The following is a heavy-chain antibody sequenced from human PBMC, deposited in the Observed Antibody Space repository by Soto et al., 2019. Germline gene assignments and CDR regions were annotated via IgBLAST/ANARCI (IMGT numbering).Heavy chain of an antibody. Sequence: QLQLQESGPGLVKPSETLSLTCTVSGGSISSSSYYWGWIRQPPGKGLEWIGSIYYSRSTYYNPSLKSRVTISVDTSKNQFSLKLSSVTAADTAVYYCARLRTRDLGYWGQGTLVTVSS. J-gene: IGHJ4*02. V-gene: IGHV4-39*01. D-gene: IGHD3-10*01. CDR1: GGSISSSSYY. CDR2: IYYSRST. CDR3: ARLRTRDLGY.